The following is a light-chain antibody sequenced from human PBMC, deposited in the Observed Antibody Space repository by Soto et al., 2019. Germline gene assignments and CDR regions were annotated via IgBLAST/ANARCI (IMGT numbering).Light chain of an antibody. CDR2: DAS. V-gene: IGKV3-11*01. CDR1: QSVGYY. J-gene: IGKJ2*01. CDR3: QQRTNWQ. Sequence: EIVLTQAPATLSLSPGERATLSGRASQSVGYYLAWYQLKPGQAPRLLIYDASNRATGVPARFSGSGSGTDFTLTISSLEPEDFAVYYCQQRTNWQFGQGTKLEIK.